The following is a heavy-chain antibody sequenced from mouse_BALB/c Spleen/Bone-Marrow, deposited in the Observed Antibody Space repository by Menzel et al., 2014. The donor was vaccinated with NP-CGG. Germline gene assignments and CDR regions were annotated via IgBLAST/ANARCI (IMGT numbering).Heavy chain of an antibody. CDR1: GFSLTGYG. V-gene: IGHV2-6-7*01. Sequence: QVQLKESGPGLVAPSQSLSITCTVSGFSLTGYGENWVRQPPGKGLEWLGMIWGDGSTDYNSALKSRLSISKDNSKSQVFLKMNSLQTDDTARYYCAREGDYSLYAMDYWGQGTSVTVSS. CDR3: AREGDYSLYAMDY. D-gene: IGHD1-1*01. J-gene: IGHJ4*01. CDR2: IWGDGST.